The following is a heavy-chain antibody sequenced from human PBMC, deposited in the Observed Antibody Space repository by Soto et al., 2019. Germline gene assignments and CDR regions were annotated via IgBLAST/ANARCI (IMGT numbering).Heavy chain of an antibody. D-gene: IGHD6-19*01. J-gene: IGHJ4*02. CDR3: AKGGRQWLVTSDFNY. Sequence: VPLVESGGGVVQPGRSLRLSCAASGFTFSAYAMHWVRQAPGKGLEWVAVVSHDGRNTHYADYVKGRFPISRDSSKNTVSLEMTSLRAEDTAVYYCAKGGRQWLVTSDFNYWGQGALVTVSS. CDR1: GFTFSAYA. V-gene: IGHV3-30*18. CDR2: VSHDGRNT.